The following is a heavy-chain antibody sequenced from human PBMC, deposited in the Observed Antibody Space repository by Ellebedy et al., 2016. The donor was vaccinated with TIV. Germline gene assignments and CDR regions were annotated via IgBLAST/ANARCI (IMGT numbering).Heavy chain of an antibody. CDR2: ISSTSSAI. D-gene: IGHD5-18*01. Sequence: GESLKISCAASGFTFSSYAMSWVRQAPGKGLEWVSYISSTSSAIHYTDSVKGRFTISRDNSKRTVGLQMNSLRAEDTAVYFCAKDRTPGDGYWVFDNWGQGTLVSVSS. J-gene: IGHJ4*02. V-gene: IGHV3-48*04. CDR1: GFTFSSYA. CDR3: AKDRTPGDGYWVFDN.